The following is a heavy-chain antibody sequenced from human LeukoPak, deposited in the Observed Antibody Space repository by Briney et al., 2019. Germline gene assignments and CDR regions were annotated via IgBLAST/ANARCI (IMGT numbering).Heavy chain of an antibody. J-gene: IGHJ4*02. D-gene: IGHD2-2*01. CDR2: ISGSGVST. Sequence: PGGSLRLSCAASGFTFSSYAMSWVRQAPGKGLEWVSAISGSGVSTYYADSVKGRFTISGDYSKNTLYLQMDSLRAEDTAVYYCAKDLYCSSNSCYLFAYWGQGTLVTVSS. CDR3: AKDLYCSSNSCYLFAY. V-gene: IGHV3-23*01. CDR1: GFTFSSYA.